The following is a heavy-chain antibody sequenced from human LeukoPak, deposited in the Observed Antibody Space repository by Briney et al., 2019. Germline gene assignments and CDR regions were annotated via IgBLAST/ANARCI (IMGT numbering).Heavy chain of an antibody. CDR2: ISYDGSNK. J-gene: IGHJ4*02. CDR1: GFIFSSYA. V-gene: IGHV3-30-3*01. Sequence: GGSLRLSCAASGFIFSSYAMHWVRQAPGKGLEWVAIISYDGSNKYYADSVKGRFTISRDNSKNTLYLQMNSLRAEDTAVYYCARDPLTIVLTPWYYFDYWGQGTLVTVSS. CDR3: ARDPLTIVLTPWYYFDY. D-gene: IGHD2/OR15-2a*01.